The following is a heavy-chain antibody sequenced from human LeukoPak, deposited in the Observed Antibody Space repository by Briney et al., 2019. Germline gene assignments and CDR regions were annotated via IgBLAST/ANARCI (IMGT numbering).Heavy chain of an antibody. D-gene: IGHD6-13*01. CDR1: GFTFSSYG. CDR3: AVSGYSSSWEEYYFDY. V-gene: IGHV3-30*02. CDR2: IRYDGSNK. Sequence: PGGSLRLSCAASGFTFSSYGMHWVRQAPGKGLEWVAFIRYDGSNKYYADSVKGRFTISRDNSKNTLYLQMNSLRAEDTAVYYCAVSGYSSSWEEYYFDYWGQGTLVTLSS. J-gene: IGHJ4*02.